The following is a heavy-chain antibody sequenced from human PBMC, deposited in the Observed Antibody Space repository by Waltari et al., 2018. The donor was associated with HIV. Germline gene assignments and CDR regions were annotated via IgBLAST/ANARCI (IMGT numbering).Heavy chain of an antibody. Sequence: QVRLQAWGTGVLKPSETLSLSCAIYDGSFIGYYWTWIRQSPGRGLQWIGEINHAGATNYNPSLRSRLIFSIDTSKKQFYMKLTSVTVADTATYFCARGYAAAAPYFGLDVWGQGTTVTVSS. CDR1: DGSFIGYY. V-gene: IGHV4-34*01. D-gene: IGHD6-13*01. CDR2: INHAGAT. CDR3: ARGYAAAAPYFGLDV. J-gene: IGHJ6*02.